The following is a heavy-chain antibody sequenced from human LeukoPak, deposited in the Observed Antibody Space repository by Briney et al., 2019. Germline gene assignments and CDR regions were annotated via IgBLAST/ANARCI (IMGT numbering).Heavy chain of an antibody. Sequence: GRSLRLSCAASGFTFHSYEMNWVRQTPGKGLEWISYITSSGSTTYYADSVKSRFTISRDNAKNSLYLQMNNLRAEDTALYYCARGGGSGWYDFDYWGQGTQVTVSS. D-gene: IGHD6-19*01. J-gene: IGHJ4*02. CDR3: ARGGGSGWYDFDY. CDR2: ITSSGSTT. CDR1: GFTFHSYE. V-gene: IGHV3-48*03.